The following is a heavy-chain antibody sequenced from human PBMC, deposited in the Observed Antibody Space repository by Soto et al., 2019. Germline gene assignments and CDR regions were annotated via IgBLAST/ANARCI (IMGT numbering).Heavy chain of an antibody. Sequence: PSETLSRTCAVSGGSISSGGYSWIWIRQPPGKGLEWIGYIYHSGSTYYNPSLKSRVTISVDRSKNQFSLKLSSVTAADTAVYYCARALGHDYGDYYFDYWGQGTLVTVS. V-gene: IGHV4-30-2*01. D-gene: IGHD4-17*01. CDR1: GGSISSGGYS. CDR2: IYHSGST. CDR3: ARALGHDYGDYYFDY. J-gene: IGHJ4*02.